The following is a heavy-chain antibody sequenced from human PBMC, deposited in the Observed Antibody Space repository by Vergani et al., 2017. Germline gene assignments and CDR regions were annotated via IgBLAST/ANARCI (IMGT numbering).Heavy chain of an antibody. CDR1: GGSISSGGYY. V-gene: IGHV4-31*03. CDR3: ARDLRGYCSSTSCYNWFDP. Sequence: QVQLQESGPGLVKPSQTLSLTCTVSGGSISSGGYYWSWIRQHPGKGLEWIGYTYYSGSTYYNPSLKSRVTISVDTSKNQFSLKLSSVTAADTAVYYCARDLRGYCSSTSCYNWFDPWGQGTLVTVSS. J-gene: IGHJ5*02. CDR2: TYYSGST. D-gene: IGHD2-2*01.